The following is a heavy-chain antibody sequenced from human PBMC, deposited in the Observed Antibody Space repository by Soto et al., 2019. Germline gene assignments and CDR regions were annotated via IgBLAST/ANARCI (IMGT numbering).Heavy chain of an antibody. J-gene: IGHJ6*02. Sequence: EVQLVESGGGLVQPGRSLRLSCAASGFTFDDYAMHWVRQAPGKGLEWVSGISWYSGSIGYADSVKGRFTISRDNAKNSLYLHMDSLSAEDTALYYCANVGMERYYYYGMEVWGQGTTVTVSS. V-gene: IGHV3-9*01. CDR2: ISWYSGSI. CDR3: ANVGMERYYYYGMEV. CDR1: GFTFDDYA. D-gene: IGHD7-27*01.